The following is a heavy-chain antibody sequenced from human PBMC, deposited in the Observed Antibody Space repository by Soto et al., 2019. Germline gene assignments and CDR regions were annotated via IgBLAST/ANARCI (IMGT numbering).Heavy chain of an antibody. Sequence: EVQVVESGGGLVQPGGSLRLSCAASGFTFSNHWMTWVRQAPGKGLEWVANIKQDGSEKYYVDSVKGRFTLSRDNVKNSLYLQMNTLRAEDTAVYYCARDSAYCRSTSCYLSYYYYMDVWGKGTTVTVSS. J-gene: IGHJ6*03. V-gene: IGHV3-7*01. CDR3: ARDSAYCRSTSCYLSYYYYMDV. CDR1: GFTFSNHW. CDR2: IKQDGSEK. D-gene: IGHD2-2*01.